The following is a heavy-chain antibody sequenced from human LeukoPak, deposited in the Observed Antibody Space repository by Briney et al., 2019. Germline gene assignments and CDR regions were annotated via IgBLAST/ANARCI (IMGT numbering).Heavy chain of an antibody. V-gene: IGHV4-59*01. J-gene: IGHJ4*02. Sequence: SEALSPTCTVSGASISSYYWSWIRQPPGKGLEWIGYIYHSGSTNYNPSLKSRVTISEDTSKNQFSLKLSSVTAADTAVYYCARSQYSSCLLGYWGQGTLVTVSS. CDR3: ARSQYSSCLLGY. CDR1: GASISSYY. CDR2: IYHSGST. D-gene: IGHD6-19*01.